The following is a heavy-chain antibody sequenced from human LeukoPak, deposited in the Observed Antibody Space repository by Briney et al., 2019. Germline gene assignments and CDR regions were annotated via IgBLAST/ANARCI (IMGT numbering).Heavy chain of an antibody. J-gene: IGHJ5*02. V-gene: IGHV3-7*01. D-gene: IGHD3-10*01. Sequence: GGSLRLSCAASGFTFSSYWMSWVRQAPGKGLEWVANINQDGSEKYYVDSVKGRFTISRDNAKNSLYLQMNSLRAEDTAVYYCANIWFGELFFDPWGQGTLVTVSS. CDR1: GFTFSSYW. CDR2: INQDGSEK. CDR3: ANIWFGELFFDP.